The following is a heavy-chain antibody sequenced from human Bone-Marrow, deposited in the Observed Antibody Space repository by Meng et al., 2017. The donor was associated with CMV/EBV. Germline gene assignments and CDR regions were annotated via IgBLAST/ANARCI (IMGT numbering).Heavy chain of an antibody. D-gene: IGHD2-2*02. J-gene: IGHJ6*02. CDR3: ASLVVVPAAIPYYYGMDV. Sequence: GGSLRLSCAASGFTFSSYSMNWVRQAPGKGLEWVSSISSSSSYIYYADLVKGRFTISRDNAKNSLYLQMNSLRAEDTAVYYCASLVVVPAAIPYYYGMDVWGQGTTVTVSS. V-gene: IGHV3-21*01. CDR1: GFTFSSYS. CDR2: ISSSSSYI.